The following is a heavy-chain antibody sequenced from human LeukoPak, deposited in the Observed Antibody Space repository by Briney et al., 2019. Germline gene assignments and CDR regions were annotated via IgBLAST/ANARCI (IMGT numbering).Heavy chain of an antibody. Sequence: TSETLSLTCTVSGGSISSYYWSWIRQPPGKGLEWIGEINHSGSTNYNPSLKSRVTISVDTSKNQFSLKLSSVTAADTAVYYCARGGSSSWYGTNWFDPWGQGTLVTVSS. D-gene: IGHD6-13*01. CDR1: GGSISSYY. J-gene: IGHJ5*02. CDR2: INHSGST. V-gene: IGHV4-34*01. CDR3: ARGGSSSWYGTNWFDP.